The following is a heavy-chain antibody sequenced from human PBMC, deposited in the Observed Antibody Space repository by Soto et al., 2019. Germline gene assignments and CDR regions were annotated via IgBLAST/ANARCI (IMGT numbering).Heavy chain of an antibody. CDR1: GGLFSSYA. CDR2: IIPVFDTV. D-gene: IGHD3-22*01. Sequence: QEQLVQSGAEVKKSGSSVKVSCKDTGGLFSSYAVSWVRQAPGQGLEWMGGIIPVFDTVYYAQKFQGRVTITADETTNTAYRELSSKTSEETARYYGAGGGSGYVWVNEFWGQGTLVTASS. V-gene: IGHV1-69*01. J-gene: IGHJ4*02. CDR3: AGGGSGYVWVNEF.